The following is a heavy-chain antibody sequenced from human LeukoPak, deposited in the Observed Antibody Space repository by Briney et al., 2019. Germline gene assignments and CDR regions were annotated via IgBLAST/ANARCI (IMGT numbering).Heavy chain of an antibody. J-gene: IGHJ4*02. CDR1: GFIFSNSA. D-gene: IGHD3-10*01. CDR3: ARGSGSYPN. V-gene: IGHV3-30*03. CDR2: ISYDGSNK. Sequence: GGSLRLSCAASGFIFSNSAMHWVRQAQDNGLEWVAVISYDGSNKYYADSVKGRFTISRDNAKNSLYLQMNSLRAEDTAVYYCARGSGSYPNWGQGTLVTVSS.